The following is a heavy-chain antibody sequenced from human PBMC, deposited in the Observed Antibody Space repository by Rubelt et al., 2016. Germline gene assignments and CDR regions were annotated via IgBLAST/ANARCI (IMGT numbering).Heavy chain of an antibody. CDR2: INAGNGNT. J-gene: IGHJ4*02. CDR3: ATGYSSGWYVAY. CDR1: GYTFTSYA. V-gene: IGHV1-3*01. D-gene: IGHD6-19*01. Sequence: QVQLVQSGAEVKKPGASVKVSCKASGYTFTSYAMHWVRQAPGQRLEWMGWINAGNGNTKYSQKFQGRVTITRDPSARTAYMGLSSLRSEDTAIYYGATGYSSGWYVAYWGQGTLVTVSS.